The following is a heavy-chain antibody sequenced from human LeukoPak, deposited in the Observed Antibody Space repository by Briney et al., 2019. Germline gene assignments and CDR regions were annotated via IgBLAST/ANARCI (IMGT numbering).Heavy chain of an antibody. D-gene: IGHD4-11*01. J-gene: IGHJ5*01. CDR2: IYYSGST. CDR3: ARGKLQHWFDS. CDR1: GGSISSHY. V-gene: IGHV4-59*11. Sequence: PSETLSLTCTVSGGSISSHYWNWIRQPPGKGLEWIGYIYYSGSTNYNPSLKSRVTISVDRSKNQFSLKLSSVTAADTAVYYCARGKLQHWFDSWGQGTLVNVSS.